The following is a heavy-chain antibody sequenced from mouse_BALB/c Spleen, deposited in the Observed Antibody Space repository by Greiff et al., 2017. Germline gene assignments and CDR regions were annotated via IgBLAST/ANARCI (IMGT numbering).Heavy chain of an antibody. CDR3: ARVPDVGYAMDY. Sequence: QVQLKESGPGLVAPSQSLSITCTVSGFSLTGYGVNWVRQPPGKGMEWLGMIWGDGSTDYNSALKSRLSISKDNSKSQVFLKMNSLQTDDTARYYCARVPDVGYAMDYWGQGTSVTVSS. CDR1: GFSLTGYG. J-gene: IGHJ4*01. CDR2: IWGDGST. V-gene: IGHV2-6-7*01.